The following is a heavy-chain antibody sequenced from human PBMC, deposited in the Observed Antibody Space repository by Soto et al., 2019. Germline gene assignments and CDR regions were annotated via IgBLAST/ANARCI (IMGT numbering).Heavy chain of an antibody. CDR2: IYYSGST. D-gene: IGHD1-20*01. CDR3: ARTNGNHDFYGMDV. CDR1: GGSISSCDYY. Sequence: PSETLSLTCTVSGGSISSCDYYWSWIRQPPGKGLEWIGYIYYSGSTYYNPSLKSRVTISVDTSKNQFSLKLSSVTAAATAVYYCARTNGNHDFYGMDVWGTGITVTVS. V-gene: IGHV4-30-4*01. J-gene: IGHJ6*04.